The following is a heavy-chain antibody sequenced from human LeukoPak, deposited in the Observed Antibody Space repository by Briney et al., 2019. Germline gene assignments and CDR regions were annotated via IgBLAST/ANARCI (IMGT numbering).Heavy chain of an antibody. Sequence: GGSLRLSCVGSGFTFRSHWVNWVRQYPGKGLEWVANIKPDGIDKYYVDSARGRFTVSRDNAKNSAFLQMTSLRAEDTAIYYCATISAQTFDIWGQGTLVSVSS. J-gene: IGHJ3*02. CDR1: GFTFRSHW. D-gene: IGHD5-24*01. CDR3: ATISAQTFDI. V-gene: IGHV3-7*01. CDR2: IKPDGIDK.